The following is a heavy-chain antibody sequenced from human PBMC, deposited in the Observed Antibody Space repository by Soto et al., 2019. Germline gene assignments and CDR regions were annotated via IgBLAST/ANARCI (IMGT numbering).Heavy chain of an antibody. V-gene: IGHV3-30*03. CDR3: VGGQYYFAY. J-gene: IGHJ4*02. Sequence: QVQLVESGGGVVQPGRSLRLSCAASGFPFSSYGMHWVREAPGKGLEWVAVISYDGSNKYYADSVKGRFTISRDNSASTLYLQMNSLRPEDTALYDCVGGQYYFAYRGQGTLVTVSP. D-gene: IGHD3-10*01. CDR2: ISYDGSNK. CDR1: GFPFSSYG.